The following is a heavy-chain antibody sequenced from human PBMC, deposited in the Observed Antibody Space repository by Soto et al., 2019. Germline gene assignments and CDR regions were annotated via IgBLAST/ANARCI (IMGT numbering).Heavy chain of an antibody. CDR3: AKRRGVGLTRSSFDY. Sequence: QVQLVQSGAEVRKPGASVKVSCKASGYTFNRHYIQWVRQAPGQGLEWMGMIDPSGGDTNYAKKFPGRVTLTSDTFTSTVYMELSSLRSEDTAVYYCAKRRGVGLTRSSFDYWGPGTLVLVSS. V-gene: IGHV1-46*02. CDR1: GYTFNRHY. J-gene: IGHJ4*02. CDR2: IDPSGGDT. D-gene: IGHD1-26*01.